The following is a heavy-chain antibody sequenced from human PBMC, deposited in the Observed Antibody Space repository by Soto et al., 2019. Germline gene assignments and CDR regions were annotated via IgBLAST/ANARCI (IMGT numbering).Heavy chain of an antibody. CDR2: IIPIFGTA. CDR1: GGTFSSYA. J-gene: IGHJ6*02. Sequence: SVKVSCKASGGTFSSYAISWVRQAPGQGLEWMGGIIPIFGTANYAQKFQGRVTITADESTSTAYMELSSLRSEDTAVYYCASHGNYPDYYYYGMDVWGQGTTVTVSS. V-gene: IGHV1-69*13. D-gene: IGHD1-7*01. CDR3: ASHGNYPDYYYYGMDV.